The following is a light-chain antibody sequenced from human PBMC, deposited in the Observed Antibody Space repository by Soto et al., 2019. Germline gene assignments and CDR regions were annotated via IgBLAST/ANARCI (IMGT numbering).Light chain of an antibody. Sequence: QSVLTQPASVSGSPGQSITISCTGTSSDVGSYNLVSWYQQHPGKAPKLMIYEVSKRPSGVSNRFSVSKSGNTASLTISGLQAEDEADYYCCSYAGSSTSYVFGAGTKVTLL. CDR2: EVS. J-gene: IGLJ1*01. CDR3: CSYAGSSTSYV. V-gene: IGLV2-23*02. CDR1: SSDVGSYNL.